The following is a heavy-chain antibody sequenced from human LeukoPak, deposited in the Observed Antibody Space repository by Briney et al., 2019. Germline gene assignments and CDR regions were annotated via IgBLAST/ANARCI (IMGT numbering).Heavy chain of an antibody. J-gene: IGHJ2*01. CDR2: IYPGDSGP. V-gene: IGHV5-51*01. CDR3: ASPSL. CDR1: GYGLTNYW. Sequence: GESLKISCKGSGYGLTNYWIGWVRQMPGKGLEWMGIIYPGDSGPRYSPSFQGQVTMSVDKSIGTAYLQRSSLKVSDTAMYYCASPSLWGRGTLVTVSS.